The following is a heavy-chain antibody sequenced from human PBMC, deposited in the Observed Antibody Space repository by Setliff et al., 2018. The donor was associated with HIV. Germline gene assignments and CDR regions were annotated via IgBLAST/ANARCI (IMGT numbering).Heavy chain of an antibody. D-gene: IGHD3-22*01. CDR2: INHSGIT. CDR3: ARDPHYFDRSGYYSYFYFDY. J-gene: IGHJ4*02. V-gene: IGHV4-34*01. CDR1: GGSFSGYY. Sequence: SETLSLTCAVYGGSFSGYYWNWIRQSPGKGLEWIGEINHSGITKYNPSLESRVIISLDTSKIQFSLKLSSVTAADTAVYYCARDPHYFDRSGYYSYFYFDYWGQGMLVTVSS.